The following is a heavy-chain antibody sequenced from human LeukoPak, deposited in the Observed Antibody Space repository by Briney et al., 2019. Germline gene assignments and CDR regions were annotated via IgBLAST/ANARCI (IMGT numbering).Heavy chain of an antibody. V-gene: IGHV3-48*02. J-gene: IGHJ3*02. D-gene: IGHD2-21*01. CDR1: GFTFSSYS. CDR2: INSGSDAV. CDR3: ARDVAYAFDI. Sequence: GGSLRLSCAASGFTFSSYSMNWVRQAPGKGLEWVSYINSGSDAVDYADSMKGRFTISRDNAKNSLYLQMNSLRDEDTAVYYRARDVAYAFDIWGQGTMVTVSS.